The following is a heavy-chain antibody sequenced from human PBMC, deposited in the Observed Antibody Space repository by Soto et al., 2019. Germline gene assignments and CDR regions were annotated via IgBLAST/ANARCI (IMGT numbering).Heavy chain of an antibody. CDR3: VRNFCSGGSCYSYYFDY. V-gene: IGHV4-4*07. CDR1: GGSISSNF. D-gene: IGHD2-15*01. CDR2: IFSSGST. J-gene: IGHJ4*02. Sequence: QVQLQESGPGLVKPSETLSLTCTVSGGSISSNFWSWIRQPAGKGLEWIGRIFSSGSTNYNPSLKSRVTMSVDTSKNQFSLKLSSVTAADTAVYYCVRNFCSGGSCYSYYFDYWGQGTLVTVSS.